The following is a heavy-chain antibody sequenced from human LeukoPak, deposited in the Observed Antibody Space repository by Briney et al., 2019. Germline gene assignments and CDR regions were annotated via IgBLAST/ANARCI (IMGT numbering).Heavy chain of an antibody. D-gene: IGHD6-13*01. CDR1: GFTFSSCA. Sequence: GGSLRLSCEASGFTFSSCAMSWVRQAPGKGLEWVSAISGSGGSTYYADSVKGRFTISRDNSKNTLYLQMNSLRAEDTAVYYCAKDRIQYSSSWYGVDFDYWGQGTLVTVSS. J-gene: IGHJ4*02. V-gene: IGHV3-23*01. CDR2: ISGSGGST. CDR3: AKDRIQYSSSWYGVDFDY.